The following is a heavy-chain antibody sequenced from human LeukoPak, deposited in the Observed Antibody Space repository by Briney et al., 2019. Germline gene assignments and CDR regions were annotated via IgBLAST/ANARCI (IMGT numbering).Heavy chain of an antibody. CDR2: ISGDGGST. J-gene: IGHJ4*02. CDR3: AKARVEYSNSSPPDY. Sequence: TGGSLRLSCAASGFTFDDYAMHWVRQAPGKGLEWVSLISGDGGSTYYADSVKGRFTISRDNSKNSLYLQMNSLRTEDTALYYCAKARVEYSNSSPPDYWGQGTLVTVSS. CDR1: GFTFDDYA. V-gene: IGHV3-43*02. D-gene: IGHD6-6*01.